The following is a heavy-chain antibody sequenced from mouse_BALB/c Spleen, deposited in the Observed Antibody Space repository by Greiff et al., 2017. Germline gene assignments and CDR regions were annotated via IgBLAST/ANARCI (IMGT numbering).Heavy chain of an antibody. Sequence: DVMLVESGGDLVKPGGSLKLSCAASGFTFSSYGMSWVRQTPDKRLEWVATISSGGSYTYYPDSVKGRFTISRDNAKNTLYLQMSSLKSEDTAMYYCARLLIYYDYDGGFDYWGQGTTLTVSS. D-gene: IGHD2-4*01. J-gene: IGHJ2*01. CDR3: ARLLIYYDYDGGFDY. CDR1: GFTFSSYG. V-gene: IGHV5-6*02. CDR2: ISSGGSYT.